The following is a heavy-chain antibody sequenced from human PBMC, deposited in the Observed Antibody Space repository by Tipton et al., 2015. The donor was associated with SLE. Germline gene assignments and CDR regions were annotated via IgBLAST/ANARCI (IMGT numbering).Heavy chain of an antibody. CDR2: IYHGGTT. J-gene: IGHJ3*02. CDR3: AREVNVVSDSDAFDI. CDR1: GGSISSSSHY. Sequence: TLSLTCTVSGGSISSSSHYWGWIRQSPGMGLEWIGSIYHGGTTYYNPSLRSRVTVSADTSKNQFSLRLNSVTAADTAVYYCAREVNVVSDSDAFDIWGQGTLVTVSS. D-gene: IGHD2-21*01. V-gene: IGHV4-39*07.